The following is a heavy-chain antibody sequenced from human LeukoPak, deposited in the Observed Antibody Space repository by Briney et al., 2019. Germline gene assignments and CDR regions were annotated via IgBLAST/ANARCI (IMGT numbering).Heavy chain of an antibody. D-gene: IGHD2-2*01. Sequence: ASVKVSCKVSGYTLTELSMHWVRQAPGKGLEWMGGFDPEDGEAIYAQKFQGRVAMTEDTSTDTAYMELSSLRSEDTAVYYCATGPKYQLLYYFDYWGQGTLVTVSS. CDR3: ATGPKYQLLYYFDY. J-gene: IGHJ4*02. V-gene: IGHV1-24*01. CDR2: FDPEDGEA. CDR1: GYTLTELS.